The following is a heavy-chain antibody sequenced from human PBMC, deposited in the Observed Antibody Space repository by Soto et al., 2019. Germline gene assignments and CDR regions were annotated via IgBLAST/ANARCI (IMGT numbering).Heavy chain of an antibody. CDR1: GFTFSSYG. Sequence: PGGSLRLSCAAPGFTFSSYGMHWVRQAPGKGLEWVAVISYDGSNKYYADSVKGRFTISRDNSKNTLYLQMNSLRAEDTAVYYCAKDYCSGGSCYFGYFDYWGQGTLVTVSS. CDR3: AKDYCSGGSCYFGYFDY. D-gene: IGHD2-15*01. CDR2: ISYDGSNK. V-gene: IGHV3-30*18. J-gene: IGHJ4*02.